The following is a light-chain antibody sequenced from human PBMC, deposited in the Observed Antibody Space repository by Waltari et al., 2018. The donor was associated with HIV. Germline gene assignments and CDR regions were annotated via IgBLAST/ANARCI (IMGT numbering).Light chain of an antibody. V-gene: IGKV1-33*01. CDR3: LQYDNLPFT. CDR2: DAS. CDR1: QDISKY. Sequence: DIQLTQSPSSLSASIGDRVTITCQASQDISKYLHWYQQKPGKAPKVLIYDASNLQTGVPSRFSGSGSETDCSFSIISRLPEDIATYYCLQYDNLPFTFGPGTKVDIK. J-gene: IGKJ3*01.